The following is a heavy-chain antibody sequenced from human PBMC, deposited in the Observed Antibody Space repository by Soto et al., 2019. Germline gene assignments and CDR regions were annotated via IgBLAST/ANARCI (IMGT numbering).Heavy chain of an antibody. V-gene: IGHV3-66*01. CDR1: GFTVSSNY. Sequence: GGSLRLSCAASGFTVSSNYMSWVRQAPGKGLEWVSVIYSGGSTYYADSVKGRFTISRDNSKNTLYLQMNSLRAEDTAVYYCARVEYCSGGSCNLGAFDIWGQGTMVTVSS. CDR2: IYSGGST. CDR3: ARVEYCSGGSCNLGAFDI. D-gene: IGHD2-15*01. J-gene: IGHJ3*02.